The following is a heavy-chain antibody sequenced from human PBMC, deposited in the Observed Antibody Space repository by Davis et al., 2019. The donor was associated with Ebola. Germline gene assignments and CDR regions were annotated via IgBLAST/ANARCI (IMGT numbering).Heavy chain of an antibody. Sequence: GGSLRLSCAASGFTLSSYAMNWVRQAPGKGLEWVSSISATYGNAYYADSVKGRFTISRDNSKNTLSLQMNSLRAEDTAIYYCATKGGVAAGEVYFDYWGQGALVTVSS. V-gene: IGHV3-23*01. CDR2: ISATYGNA. J-gene: IGHJ4*02. CDR3: ATKGGVAAGEVYFDY. CDR1: GFTLSSYA. D-gene: IGHD3-10*01.